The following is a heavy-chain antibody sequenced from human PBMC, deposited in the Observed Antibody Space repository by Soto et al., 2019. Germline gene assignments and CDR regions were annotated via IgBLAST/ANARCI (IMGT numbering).Heavy chain of an antibody. J-gene: IGHJ2*01. CDR1: GGSISSYY. CDR3: ARAWPPYWYFDL. CDR2: IYYSGST. Sequence: QVQLQESGPGLVKPSETLSLTCTVSGGSISSYYWSWIRQPPGKGLEWIAYIYYSGSTNYNPSLKRRVTISVDTSKNQFSLKLSSVTAADTAVYYCARAWPPYWYFDLWGRGTLVTVSS. V-gene: IGHV4-59*01.